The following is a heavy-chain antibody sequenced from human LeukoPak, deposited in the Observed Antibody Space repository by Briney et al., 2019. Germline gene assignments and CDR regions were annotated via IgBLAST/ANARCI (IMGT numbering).Heavy chain of an antibody. D-gene: IGHD6-19*01. CDR1: GDSISNDY. CDR2: MYNRGST. V-gene: IGHV4-59*01. J-gene: IGHJ4*02. CDR3: ARAEKAVTGTLDS. Sequence: PSETLSLTCTVSGDSISNDYWSWIRQSPGKELEWIGYMYNRGSTIYNPSLKSRVTISTDTSKNQFSLRLTSVTAADTAVYYCARAEKAVTGTLDSWGQGTLITVSS.